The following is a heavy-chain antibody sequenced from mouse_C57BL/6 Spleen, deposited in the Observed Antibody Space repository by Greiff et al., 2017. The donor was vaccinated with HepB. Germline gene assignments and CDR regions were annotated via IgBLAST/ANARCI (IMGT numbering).Heavy chain of an antibody. D-gene: IGHD2-2*01. CDR1: GYTFTSYW. J-gene: IGHJ2*01. Sequence: VQLQESGAELVRPGSSVKLSCKASGYTFTSYWMHWVKQRPIQGLEWIGNIDPSDSETHYNQKFKDKATLTVDKSSSTAYMQLSSLTSEDSAVYYCALWLREYYFDYWGQGTTLTVSS. V-gene: IGHV1-52*01. CDR2: IDPSDSET. CDR3: ALWLREYYFDY.